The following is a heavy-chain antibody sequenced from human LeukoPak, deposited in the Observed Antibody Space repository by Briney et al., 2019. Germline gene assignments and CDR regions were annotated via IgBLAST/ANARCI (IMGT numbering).Heavy chain of an antibody. CDR3: AKTSLYGDYRHFDY. CDR2: ISGSGGST. Sequence: GGSLRLSCAASGFTFDDYAMHWVRQAPGKGLEWVSAISGSGGSTYCADSVKGRFTISRDNSKNTLYLQMNSLRAEDTAVYYCAKTSLYGDYRHFDYWGQGTLVTVSS. V-gene: IGHV3-23*01. J-gene: IGHJ4*02. D-gene: IGHD4-17*01. CDR1: GFTFDDYA.